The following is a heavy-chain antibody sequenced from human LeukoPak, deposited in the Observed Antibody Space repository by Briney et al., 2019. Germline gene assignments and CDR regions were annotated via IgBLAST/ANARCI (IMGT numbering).Heavy chain of an antibody. D-gene: IGHD6-19*01. CDR2: IYYSGST. Sequence: SETLSLTCTVSGGSISSYYWSWIRQPPGKGLEWIGYIYYSGSTNYNPSLKNRVTISVDTSKNQFSLKLSSVTAADTAVYYCAREYSSGWYDNWGQGTLVTVSS. CDR3: AREYSSGWYDN. J-gene: IGHJ5*02. CDR1: GGSISSYY. V-gene: IGHV4-59*01.